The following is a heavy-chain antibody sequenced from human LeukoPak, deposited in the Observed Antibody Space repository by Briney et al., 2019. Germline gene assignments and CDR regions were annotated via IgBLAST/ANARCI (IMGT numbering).Heavy chain of an antibody. CDR1: GFTFSDYY. Sequence: PGGSLRLSCAASGFTFSDYYMSWIRQAPGKGLEWVSYISSSGSTIYYADSVKGRFTISRDNAKNSLYLQMNSLRAEDTAVYYCASSLYSGSYYTFDYWGQGTLVTVSS. D-gene: IGHD1-26*01. V-gene: IGHV3-11*04. CDR3: ASSLYSGSYYTFDY. J-gene: IGHJ4*02. CDR2: ISSSGSTI.